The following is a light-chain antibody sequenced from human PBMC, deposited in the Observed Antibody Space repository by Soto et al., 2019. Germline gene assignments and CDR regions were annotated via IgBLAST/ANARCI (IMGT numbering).Light chain of an antibody. CDR2: AAS. V-gene: IGKV1-17*01. Sequence: DIQMTQSPSSLSASVGDRVTITCRASQDIRSDLGWNHQKPGKPPKRLIYAASSLQSGVPSRFSGSGSGTEFTLTISSLQPEDFAIYYCQQHNSYPMTFGGGTKVEIK. CDR3: QQHNSYPMT. J-gene: IGKJ4*01. CDR1: QDIRSD.